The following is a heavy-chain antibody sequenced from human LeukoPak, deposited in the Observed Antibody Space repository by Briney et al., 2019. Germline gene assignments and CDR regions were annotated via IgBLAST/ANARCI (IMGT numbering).Heavy chain of an antibody. D-gene: IGHD3-22*01. CDR3: ASDTTNYDSSGYADAFDI. V-gene: IGHV3-7*01. J-gene: IGHJ3*02. Sequence: GGPLRLSCAASGFTFSSYWMSWVREAPGKGLEWVVNIKQDGSEKYYVDSVKGRFTISRDNAKNSLYLQMNSLRAEDTAVYYCASDTTNYDSSGYADAFDIWGQGTMVTVSS. CDR2: IKQDGSEK. CDR1: GFTFSSYW.